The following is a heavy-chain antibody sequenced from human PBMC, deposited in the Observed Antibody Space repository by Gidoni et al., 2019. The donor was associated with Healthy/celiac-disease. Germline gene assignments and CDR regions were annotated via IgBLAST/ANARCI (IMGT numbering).Heavy chain of an antibody. Sequence: EVQLLESGGGLVQPGWSLRLSCEASGFPFRSSAMSWVRQAPGKGLEWVSASSGSGGSTYYADSVKGRFTISRDNSKNTLYLQMNSLRAEDTAVYYCAKDTHILWFGEWAYGMDVWGQGTTVTVSS. CDR3: AKDTHILWFGEWAYGMDV. V-gene: IGHV3-23*01. J-gene: IGHJ6*02. D-gene: IGHD3-10*01. CDR2: SSGSGGST. CDR1: GFPFRSSA.